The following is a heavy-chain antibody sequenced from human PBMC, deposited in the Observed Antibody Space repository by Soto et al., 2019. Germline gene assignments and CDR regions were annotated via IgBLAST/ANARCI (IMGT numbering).Heavy chain of an antibody. D-gene: IGHD6-13*01. CDR3: ARDRHSSSPGGWFDP. J-gene: IGHJ5*02. CDR1: GFTFSRYA. V-gene: IGHV3-23*01. Sequence: VQLLESGGGLEQPGGSLRLSCAASGFTFSRYAMSWVRQAPGKGLEWVSSITGNGGSAYYADSVKGRFTISRDNSKNILYLQMNSLRAEDTAVYYCARDRHSSSPGGWFDPWGRGNLVTVSS. CDR2: ITGNGGSA.